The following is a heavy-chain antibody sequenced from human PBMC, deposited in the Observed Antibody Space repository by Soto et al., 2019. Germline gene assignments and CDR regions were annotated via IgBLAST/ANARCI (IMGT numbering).Heavy chain of an antibody. J-gene: IGHJ3*01. D-gene: IGHD5-12*01. CDR3: ARGGPDIVATDPPGV. CDR2: IIPIFGTA. CDR1: GDAFSSYS. V-gene: IGHV1-69*13. Sequence: SVRVVCRASGDAFSSYSTSYVRQSPSQGLEWMGGIIPIFGTANYAQKFQGRVTITADESTSTAYMELSSLRSEDTAVYYCARGGPDIVATDPPGVWGQGTMVTVSS.